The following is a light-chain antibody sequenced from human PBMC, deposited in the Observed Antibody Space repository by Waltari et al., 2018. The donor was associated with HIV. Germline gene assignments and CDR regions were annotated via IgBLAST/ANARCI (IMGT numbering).Light chain of an antibody. V-gene: IGLV2-14*01. J-gene: IGLJ2*01. CDR3: SSYTSSSTLV. Sequence: QSALPQPASVSGSPGHSITISCTGTSSDVGGFNYVYWYQQHPGKAPKLMIYEVSNRPSGVSNRFSGSKSDNTASLTISGLQAEDEADYYCSSYTSSSTLVFGGGTKLTVL. CDR1: SSDVGGFNY. CDR2: EVS.